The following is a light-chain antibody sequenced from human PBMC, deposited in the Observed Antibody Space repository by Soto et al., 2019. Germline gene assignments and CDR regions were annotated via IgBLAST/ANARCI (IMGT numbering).Light chain of an antibody. CDR1: QSVSGSR. V-gene: IGKV3-20*01. CDR3: QQYGSSLLYT. CDR2: DAS. Sequence: EIVLTQSPGTLSLSPGERATLSCRASQSVSGSRLAWYQQKPGQAPRLLIYDASNRVTGIPARFRGSGSGTDFTLTISRLEPEDFAVYYCQQYGSSLLYTFGQGTKVDIK. J-gene: IGKJ2*01.